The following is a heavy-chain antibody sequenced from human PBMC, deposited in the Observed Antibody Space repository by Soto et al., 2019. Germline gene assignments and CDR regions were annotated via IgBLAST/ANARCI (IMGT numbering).Heavy chain of an antibody. Sequence: SETLSLTCAVSGYSISSGYYWGWIRQSPGKGLEWIGSIYHSGSTYYNPSLKSRVIISVDTSKNQFSLKLSSVTAADTAVYYCARLAPIEAADGMDVWGQGTTVTVSS. CDR2: IYHSGST. V-gene: IGHV4-38-2*01. CDR1: GYSISSGYY. CDR3: ARLAPIEAADGMDV. J-gene: IGHJ6*02. D-gene: IGHD6-13*01.